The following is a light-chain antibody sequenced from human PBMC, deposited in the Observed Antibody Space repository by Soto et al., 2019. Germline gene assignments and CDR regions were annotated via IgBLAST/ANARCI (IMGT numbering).Light chain of an antibody. J-gene: IGKJ1*01. CDR3: QQYGSSRWT. V-gene: IGKV3-20*01. Sequence: EIVLTQSPGTLSLSPGERATLSCRASQSVSSSYLAWYQQKPGQAPRLLIYGASTRATGIPDRFSGSGSGTDFTLTISTLGPEDFAVYYCQQYGSSRWTFGQGTKVEFK. CDR2: GAS. CDR1: QSVSSSY.